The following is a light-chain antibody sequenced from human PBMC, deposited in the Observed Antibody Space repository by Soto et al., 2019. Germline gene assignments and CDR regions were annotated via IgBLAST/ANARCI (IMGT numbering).Light chain of an antibody. CDR1: SSDVGNYNL. CDR3: CSHAGSSTVI. J-gene: IGLJ2*01. V-gene: IGLV2-23*01. CDR2: EGN. Sequence: QSALTQPASVSGSPGQSITISCTGPSSDVGNYNLVSWYQQYPGKAPKLMIYEGNKWPSGVSNRFSGSMSGNTASLTISGLQAEDEADYYCCSHAGSSTVIFGGGTKVTVL.